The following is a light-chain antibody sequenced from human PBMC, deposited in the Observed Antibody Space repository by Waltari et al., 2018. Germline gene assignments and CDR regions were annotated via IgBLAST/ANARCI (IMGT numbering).Light chain of an antibody. Sequence: QSALTQPASVSGSPGQSIPISCSCTDSDVGAYDFVSWYQQHPGKAPHLIIYEVSNRPSGISNRFSASKSGNTASLTISGLQAEDEADYYCSSYTTSSAPGVFGTGTRVTVL. CDR2: EVS. CDR1: DSDVGAYDF. CDR3: SSYTTSSAPGV. J-gene: IGLJ1*01. V-gene: IGLV2-14*01.